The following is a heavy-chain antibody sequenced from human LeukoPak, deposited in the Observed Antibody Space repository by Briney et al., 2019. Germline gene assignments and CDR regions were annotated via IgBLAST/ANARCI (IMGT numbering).Heavy chain of an antibody. CDR1: GYTFTGYY. J-gene: IGHJ5*02. D-gene: IGHD6-13*01. CDR2: INPNSGGT. Sequence: ASVKVSCKASGYTFTGYYMHWARQAPGQGLEWMGWINPNSGGTNYAQKFQGRVTMTRDTSISTAYMELSRLRSDDTAVYYCASSYSSSWTNWFDPWGQGTLVTVSS. CDR3: ASSYSSSWTNWFDP. V-gene: IGHV1-2*02.